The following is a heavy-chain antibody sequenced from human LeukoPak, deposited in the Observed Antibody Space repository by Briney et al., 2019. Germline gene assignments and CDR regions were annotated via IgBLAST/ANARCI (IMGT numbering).Heavy chain of an antibody. CDR2: ISGSGGST. D-gene: IGHD3-16*01. V-gene: IGHV3-23*01. J-gene: IGHJ4*02. CDR3: AKDGEEFYDYVWGSSLYYFDY. CDR1: GFTFSSYA. Sequence: GGSLRLSCAASGFTFSSYAMSWVRQAPGKGLEWVSAISGSGGSTYYADSVKGRFTISRDNSNNTLYLQMNSLRAEDTAVYYCAKDGEEFYDYVWGSSLYYFDYWGQGTLVTVSS.